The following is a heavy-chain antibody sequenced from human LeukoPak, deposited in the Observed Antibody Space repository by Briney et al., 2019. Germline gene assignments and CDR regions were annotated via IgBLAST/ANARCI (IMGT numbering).Heavy chain of an antibody. Sequence: SETLSLTYAVYGGSFSGYCWSWIRQPPGKGLEWIGEINHSGSTNYNPSLKSRVTISVDTSKNQFSLKLSSVTAADTAVYYCARGEVEMATSRYFDYWGQGTLVTVSS. D-gene: IGHD5-12*01. CDR3: ARGEVEMATSRYFDY. J-gene: IGHJ4*02. CDR2: INHSGST. CDR1: GGSFSGYC. V-gene: IGHV4-34*01.